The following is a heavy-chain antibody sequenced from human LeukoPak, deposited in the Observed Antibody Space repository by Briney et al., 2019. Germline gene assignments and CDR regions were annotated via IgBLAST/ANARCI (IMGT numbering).Heavy chain of an antibody. CDR1: GFNFSVYS. Sequence: PGGSLRLSCAVSGFNFSVYSFNWVRQAPGKGLEWVSFISRSSSYKYYADSVKGRFAISRDNDKNSLFLVMDSLRAEDTAVYYCGGDMGRRGGRLLDHYSSGWFGIDYWGQGILVTVSS. D-gene: IGHD6-19*01. V-gene: IGHV3-21*06. CDR2: ISRSSSYK. CDR3: GGDMGRRGGRLLDHYSSGWFGIDY. J-gene: IGHJ4*02.